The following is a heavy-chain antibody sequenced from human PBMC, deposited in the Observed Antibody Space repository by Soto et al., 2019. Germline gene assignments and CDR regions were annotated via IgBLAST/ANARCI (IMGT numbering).Heavy chain of an antibody. J-gene: IGHJ5*02. D-gene: IGHD6-19*01. CDR2: INPNSGGT. V-gene: IGHV1-2*04. CDR1: GYTFTGYY. Sequence: AXVKVSCKASGYTFTGYYMHWVRQAPGQGLDWMGWINPNSGGTNYAQKFQGWVTMTRDTSISTAYMELSRLRSDDTAVYYCARERTLSFIAVAGTGWFDPWGQGTLVTVSS. CDR3: ARERTLSFIAVAGTGWFDP.